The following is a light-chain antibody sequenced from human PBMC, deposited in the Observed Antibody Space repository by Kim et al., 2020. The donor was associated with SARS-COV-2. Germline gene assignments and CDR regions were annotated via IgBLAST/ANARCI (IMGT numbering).Light chain of an antibody. J-gene: IGLJ3*02. Sequence: GQSITISCTGTSGDVGGYNYVSWYQQYPGKAPKLMIFDVTKRPSGVSNRFSGSKSGNTASLTISGLQAEDEADYYCSSYTSSSTWVFGGGTKLTVL. CDR1: SGDVGGYNY. CDR3: SSYTSSSTWV. V-gene: IGLV2-14*04. CDR2: DVT.